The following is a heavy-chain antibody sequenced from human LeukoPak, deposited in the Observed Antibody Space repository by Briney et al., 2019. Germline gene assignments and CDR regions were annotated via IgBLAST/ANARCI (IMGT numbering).Heavy chain of an antibody. V-gene: IGHV3-74*01. Sequence: TGGSLRLSCAASGFTFSSYWMHWVRQAPGKGLVWVSRINSDGSSTGYADSVKGRFTISRDNAKNSLYLQMNSLRAEDTALYYCARDSSRDAFDIWGQGTMVTVSS. D-gene: IGHD6-6*01. CDR2: INSDGSST. CDR1: GFTFSSYW. J-gene: IGHJ3*02. CDR3: ARDSSRDAFDI.